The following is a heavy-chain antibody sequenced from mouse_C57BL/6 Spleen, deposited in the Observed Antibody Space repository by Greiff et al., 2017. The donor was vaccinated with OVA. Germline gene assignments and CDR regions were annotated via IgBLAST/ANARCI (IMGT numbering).Heavy chain of an antibody. V-gene: IGHV14-3*01. J-gene: IGHJ2*01. CDR3: ARSDPYYYGSSYGYFDY. CDR1: GFNIKNTY. D-gene: IGHD1-1*01. CDR2: IDPANGNT. Sequence: EVQLQQSVAELVRPGASVKLSCTASGFNIKNTYMHWVKQRPEQGLEWIGRIDPANGNTKYAPKFQGKATITADTSSNTAYLQLSSLTSEDTAIYYCARSDPYYYGSSYGYFDYWGQGTTLTVSS.